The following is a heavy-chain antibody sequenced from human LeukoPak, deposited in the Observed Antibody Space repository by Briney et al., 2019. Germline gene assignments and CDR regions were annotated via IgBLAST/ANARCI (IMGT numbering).Heavy chain of an antibody. J-gene: IGHJ6*03. CDR1: GGSISTAHW. D-gene: IGHD5-18*01. Sequence: SETLSLTCAVSGGSISTAHWWNWGRQSPGKGLEWIGEIYHRGNSNYNPSLKSRVSISVDTSKNQFSLKLSSVTAADTAVYYCAGGYSYGYYYYYYMDVWGKGTTVTISS. CDR2: IYHRGNS. CDR3: AGGYSYGYYYYYYMDV. V-gene: IGHV4-4*02.